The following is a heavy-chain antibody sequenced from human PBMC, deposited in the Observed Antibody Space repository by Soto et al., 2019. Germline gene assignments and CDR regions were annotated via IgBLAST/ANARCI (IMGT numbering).Heavy chain of an antibody. Sequence: SETLSLTCTVSGGSISSYYWSWIRQPPGKGLEWIGYIYYSGSTNYNPSLKSRVTMSVDTSKNQFSLKLSSVTAADTAVYYCARGAPSWRFLEWFHNPNDYYYYGMDVWGQGTTVTVSS. V-gene: IGHV4-59*01. CDR3: ARGAPSWRFLEWFHNPNDYYYYGMDV. CDR2: IYYSGST. CDR1: GGSISSYY. J-gene: IGHJ6*02. D-gene: IGHD3-3*01.